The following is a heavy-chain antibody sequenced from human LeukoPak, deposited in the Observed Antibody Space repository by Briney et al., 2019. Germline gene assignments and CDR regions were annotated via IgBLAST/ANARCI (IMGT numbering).Heavy chain of an antibody. CDR2: IKQDGSGK. CDR3: ARDSYYYDSSSPPMLDY. J-gene: IGHJ4*02. Sequence: GGSLRLSCAASGFTFSNYWMSWVRQAPGKGLEWVANIKQDGSGKYYVDSVKGRFTISRDNAKNSLYLQMNSLRAEDTAVYYCARDSYYYDSSSPPMLDYWGQGTLVTVSS. CDR1: GFTFSNYW. D-gene: IGHD3-22*01. V-gene: IGHV3-7*01.